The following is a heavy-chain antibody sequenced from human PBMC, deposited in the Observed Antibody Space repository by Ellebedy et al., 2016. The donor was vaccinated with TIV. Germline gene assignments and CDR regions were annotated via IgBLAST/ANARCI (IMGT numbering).Heavy chain of an antibody. D-gene: IGHD2-2*01. CDR1: GFMFSSNW. J-gene: IGHJ4*02. Sequence: GESLKISXEASGFMFSSNWMNWVRQRPGKGLEWVANIEQDGSEKNYVDSVRGRFTISRDHDNHLLYLQMDSLRVEDTAVYYCAAAWATAMLPEYWGQGTLVTVSS. CDR3: AAAWATAMLPEY. V-gene: IGHV3-7*01. CDR2: IEQDGSEK.